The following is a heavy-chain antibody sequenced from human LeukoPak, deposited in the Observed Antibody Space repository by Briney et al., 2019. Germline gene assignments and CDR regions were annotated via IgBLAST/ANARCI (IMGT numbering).Heavy chain of an antibody. Sequence: ASVKVSCKASGYTFIGHYIHCVRQAPGQGLEWMGWINPNNGVTKYAPKFQGRVTMTRDTSISTAYMELSSLRSDDTAVYYCARVAGLCSAGSCGNWFDPWGQGTLVTVSS. J-gene: IGHJ5*02. CDR2: INPNNGVT. CDR1: GYTFIGHY. D-gene: IGHD3-10*01. V-gene: IGHV1-2*02. CDR3: ARVAGLCSAGSCGNWFDP.